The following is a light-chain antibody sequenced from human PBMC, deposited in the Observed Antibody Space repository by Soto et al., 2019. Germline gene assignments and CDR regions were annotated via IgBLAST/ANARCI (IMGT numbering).Light chain of an antibody. CDR3: NLYTNNSTWV. CDR1: SSDVGGHYY. Sequence: QSVLTQPASVSGSPGQSITISCTGTSSDVGGHYYVSWYQQFPGKAPKLMIYEVSNRPSGVSNRFSGSKSGNTASLTISGLQADDEAHYYCNLYTNNSTWVFGGGTKLTVL. CDR2: EVS. V-gene: IGLV2-14*01. J-gene: IGLJ3*02.